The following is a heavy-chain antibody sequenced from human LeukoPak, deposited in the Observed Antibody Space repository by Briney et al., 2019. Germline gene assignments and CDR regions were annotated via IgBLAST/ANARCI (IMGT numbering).Heavy chain of an antibody. CDR1: GFTFSDYY. D-gene: IGHD6-13*01. J-gene: IGHJ1*01. Sequence: GGSLRLSCAASGFTFSDYYMSWIRQAPGKGLEWVSYISSSGSTIYYADSVKGRFTISRDNSKNTLYLQMNSLRAEDTAVYYCARDHIAAAGAPQHWGQGTLVTVSS. CDR2: ISSSGSTI. CDR3: ARDHIAAAGAPQH. V-gene: IGHV3-11*04.